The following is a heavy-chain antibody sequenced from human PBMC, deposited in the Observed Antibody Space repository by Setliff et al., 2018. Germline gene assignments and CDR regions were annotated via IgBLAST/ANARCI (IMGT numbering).Heavy chain of an antibody. J-gene: IGHJ5*02. CDR3: ARAGPTVTFFRVLVISWWDP. CDR2: FHTGGST. Sequence: ASETLSLTCTVSGDSISSGSYYWTWIRQPAGKGLEWIGHFHTGGSTNYNRSLRSRVSISVDTSKSQFSLKLSSVTAADTATYYCARAGPTVTFFRVLVISWWDPWGQGSLVTVSS. V-gene: IGHV4-61*09. D-gene: IGHD3-3*01. CDR1: GDSISSGSYY.